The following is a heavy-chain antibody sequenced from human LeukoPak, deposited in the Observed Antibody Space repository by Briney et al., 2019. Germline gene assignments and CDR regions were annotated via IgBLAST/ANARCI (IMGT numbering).Heavy chain of an antibody. CDR1: GFTLAGCA. D-gene: IGHD5-18*01. J-gene: IGHJ4*02. Sequence: GGSLRLSCAASGFTLAGCAMSWVRQAPGKGLEWVSGISGSGGNTYYTDSVKGRFTISRDNSKNTLYLQMNSLRAEDTAVYYCAKDTGGTAMDSDYWGQGTLVTVSS. V-gene: IGHV3-23*01. CDR3: AKDTGGTAMDSDY. CDR2: ISGSGGNT.